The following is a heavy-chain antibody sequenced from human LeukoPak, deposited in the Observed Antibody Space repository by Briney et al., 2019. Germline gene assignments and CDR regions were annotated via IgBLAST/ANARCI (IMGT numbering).Heavy chain of an antibody. CDR3: ARDNFGSGLHDDY. V-gene: IGHV1-69*05. D-gene: IGHD6-19*01. CDR2: IIPIFGTA. Sequence: GASVKVSCKASGGTFSSYAISWVRQAPGQGLEWMGGIIPIFGTANYAQKFQGRVTITTDESTSTAYMELSSLRSEDTAVYYCARDNFGSGLHDDYWGQGTLVTVSS. CDR1: GGTFSSYA. J-gene: IGHJ4*02.